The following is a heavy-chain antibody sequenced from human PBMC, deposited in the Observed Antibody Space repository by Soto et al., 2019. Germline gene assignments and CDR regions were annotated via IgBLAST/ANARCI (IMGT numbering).Heavy chain of an antibody. CDR1: SGSISSSNW. CDR3: ARVFSRFDAFDI. CDR2: IYHSGST. D-gene: IGHD2-2*01. Sequence: SETLSLTCAVSSGSISSSNWWSWVRQPPGKGLEWIGEIYHSGSTNYNPSLKSRVTISVDTSKNQFSLKLSSVTAADTAVYYCARVFSRFDAFDIWGQGTMVTVSS. J-gene: IGHJ3*02. V-gene: IGHV4-4*02.